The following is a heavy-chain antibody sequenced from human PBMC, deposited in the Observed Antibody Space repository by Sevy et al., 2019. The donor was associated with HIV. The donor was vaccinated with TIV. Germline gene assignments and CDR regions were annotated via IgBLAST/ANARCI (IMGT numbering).Heavy chain of an antibody. V-gene: IGHV3-49*04. CDR1: GFTFGDYA. CDR3: TRWKGLQSIFDY. CDR2: LKSKADGGTV. J-gene: IGHJ4*02. D-gene: IGHD1-1*01. Sequence: GGSLRLSCTTSGFTFGDYAMNWVRQAPGKGLEWVAFLKSKADGGTVCHAASVKGIFTISRDDSKSIAYLQMNDLTTEDTGVYYCTRWKGLQSIFDYWGQGALVTVSS.